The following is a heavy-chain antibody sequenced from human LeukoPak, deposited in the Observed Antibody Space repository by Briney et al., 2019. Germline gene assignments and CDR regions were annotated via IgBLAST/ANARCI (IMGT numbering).Heavy chain of an antibody. J-gene: IGHJ6*04. V-gene: IGHV4-34*01. D-gene: IGHD3-22*01. CDR2: INHSGST. CDR1: DGSFSGSY. Sequence: SETLSLTCGVYDGSFSGSYWTWIRQPPGKGLEWIGEINHSGSTNYNPSLKSRVTISVDTSKNQFSLKLSSVTAADTAVYYCARPPTHMKIGRDVWGKGTTVTVSS. CDR3: ARPPTHMKIGRDV.